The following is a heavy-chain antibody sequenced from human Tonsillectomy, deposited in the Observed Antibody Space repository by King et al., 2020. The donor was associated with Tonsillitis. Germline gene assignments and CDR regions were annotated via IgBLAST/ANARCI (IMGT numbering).Heavy chain of an antibody. D-gene: IGHD3-3*01. CDR2: FYYIVST. CDR3: ASSLHVGYYDFWSGYHDY. J-gene: IGHJ4*02. CDR1: GGSIISSSYF. Sequence: QLQESGPGLVKPSETLSLTCTVSGGSIISSSYFWGWIGQPPGKGLEWCGCFYYIVSTYYNSSLNSRGTISVDTSKNQFSLKLSSVTAADTAVYYCASSLHVGYYDFWSGYHDYWGQGTLVTVSS. V-gene: IGHV4-39*01.